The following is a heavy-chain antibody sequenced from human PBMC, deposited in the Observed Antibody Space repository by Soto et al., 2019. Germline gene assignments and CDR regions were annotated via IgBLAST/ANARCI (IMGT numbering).Heavy chain of an antibody. D-gene: IGHD6-19*01. CDR2: ISAYNGNT. CDR3: ARERGVAPPVAGNTHYYYYMDV. Sequence: QDQLVPSGVEVKKPGASVKVSCKASGYSFTNYGITWVRQAPGQGFEWKGWISAYNGNTNYAQKFQGRVTMTTDGSTSTAYLELRSLRSDDTAVYYCARERGVAPPVAGNTHYYYYMDVWGKGTTVTVSS. J-gene: IGHJ6*03. V-gene: IGHV1-18*01. CDR1: GYSFTNYG.